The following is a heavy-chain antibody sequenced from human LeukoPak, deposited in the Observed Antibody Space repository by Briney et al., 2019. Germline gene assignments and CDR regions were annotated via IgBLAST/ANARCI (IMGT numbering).Heavy chain of an antibody. J-gene: IGHJ6*03. CDR1: GFTFSSYW. Sequence: GGSLRLSCAASGFTFSSYWMSWVRQAPGKGLEWVANIKQDGSEKYYVDSVKGRFTISRDNAKNSLYLQKNSLRAEDTAVYYCARRDNRFLEWLKQTGDYYYYYYMDVWGKGTTVTVS. CDR2: IKQDGSEK. V-gene: IGHV3-7*01. CDR3: ARRDNRFLEWLKQTGDYYYYYYMDV. D-gene: IGHD3-3*01.